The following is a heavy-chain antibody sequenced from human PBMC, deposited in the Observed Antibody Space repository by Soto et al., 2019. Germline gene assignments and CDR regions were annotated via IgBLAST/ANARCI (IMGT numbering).Heavy chain of an antibody. CDR3: ATIPLHYYVTSGYAIP. CDR2: ISDSGGRT. V-gene: IGHV3-23*01. Sequence: QPGGSLRLSCAASRFNFSTYAMSWVRQAPGKGLEWVSTISDSGGRTYYGDSVKGRFTISRDNSKNTLYLQSNSLRAEDTAVYYCATIPLHYYVTSGYAIPWGQGTLVTVSS. CDR1: RFNFSTYA. D-gene: IGHD3-22*01. J-gene: IGHJ5*02.